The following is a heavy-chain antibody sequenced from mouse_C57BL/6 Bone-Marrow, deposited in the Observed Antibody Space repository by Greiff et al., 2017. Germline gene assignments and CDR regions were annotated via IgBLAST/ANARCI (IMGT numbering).Heavy chain of an antibody. CDR2: INPRSGYT. J-gene: IGHJ1*03. V-gene: IGHV1-4*01. CDR1: GYTFTSYT. Sequence: VQLQQSGAELARPGASVKMSCKASGYTFTSYTMHWVKQRPGQGLEWIGYINPRSGYTKYNQKFNDKATLTADKSSSTAYMQLSSLTSEDSAVYYGASRGDSKARGYFDGRGTRTTVTVST. CDR3: ASRGDSKARGYFDG.